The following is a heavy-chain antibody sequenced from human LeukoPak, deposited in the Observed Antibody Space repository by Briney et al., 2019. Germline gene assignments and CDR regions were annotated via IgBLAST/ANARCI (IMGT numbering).Heavy chain of an antibody. J-gene: IGHJ4*02. D-gene: IGHD2-15*01. CDR3: AREFEVVVAATDY. V-gene: IGHV1-2*06. CDR2: INPNSGGT. Sequence: ASVKVSCKASGYTFTGYNMHWVRQAPGQGLEWMGRINPNSGGTNYAQKFQGRVTMTRDTSISTAYMELSRLRSDDTAVYYCAREFEVVVAATDYWGQGTLVTVSS. CDR1: GYTFTGYN.